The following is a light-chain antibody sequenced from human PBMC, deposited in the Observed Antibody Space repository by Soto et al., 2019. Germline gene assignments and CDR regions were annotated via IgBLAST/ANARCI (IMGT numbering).Light chain of an antibody. Sequence: QSVLTQPPSASGTPGQRVTISCSGSNSNIGGNTVHWYQQLPGTAPKLLFYDDDQRPSGVPDRFSGSKSGTSASLAISGLQSEDEADYYCATWDDSLIRVVFGGGTKLTVL. V-gene: IGLV1-44*01. CDR2: DDD. CDR1: NSNIGGNT. J-gene: IGLJ2*01. CDR3: ATWDDSLIRVV.